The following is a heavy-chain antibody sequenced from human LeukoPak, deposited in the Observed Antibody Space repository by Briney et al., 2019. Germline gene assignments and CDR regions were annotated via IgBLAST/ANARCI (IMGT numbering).Heavy chain of an antibody. CDR2: IYHNGTP. D-gene: IGHD2-2*02. V-gene: IGHV4/OR15-8*01. J-gene: IGHJ6*02. CDR3: ATAPILRGEGGEHYKYGMDV. CDR1: VGSISSGNW. Sequence: PSETLSLTCGVSVGSISSGNWWSWVRQSPGKGLEWIGEIYHNGTPNYNPSLKSRVTISADTFKNHFSLKLASVTAADTAVYYCATAPILRGEGGEHYKYGMDVWGQGITVIVSS.